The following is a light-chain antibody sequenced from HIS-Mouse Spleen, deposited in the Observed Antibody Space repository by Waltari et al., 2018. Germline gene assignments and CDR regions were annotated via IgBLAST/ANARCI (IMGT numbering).Light chain of an antibody. J-gene: IGLJ2*01. Sequence: QSVLTQSPSASGTPGQRVTISCSGSSSNIGSNYVYWYQQLPGTAPKLLIYRNNQLPSGVPDRFSGSKSGTSASLAISGLRSEDEADYYCAAWDDSLSGVVFGGGTKLTVL. V-gene: IGLV1-47*01. CDR3: AAWDDSLSGVV. CDR1: SSNIGSNY. CDR2: RNN.